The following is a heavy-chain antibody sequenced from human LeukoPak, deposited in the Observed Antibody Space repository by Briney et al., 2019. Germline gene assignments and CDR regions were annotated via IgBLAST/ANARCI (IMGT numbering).Heavy chain of an antibody. D-gene: IGHD5-12*01. Sequence: GGSLRLSCAASGFPFSDYYMSWIRQAPGKGLEWVSYISSSGSTIYYADSVKGQFTISRDNAKNSLYLQMNSLRAEDTAVYYCARGEGIDIVATIYWGQGTLVTVSS. CDR3: ARGEGIDIVATIY. CDR2: ISSSGSTI. J-gene: IGHJ4*02. V-gene: IGHV3-11*04. CDR1: GFPFSDYY.